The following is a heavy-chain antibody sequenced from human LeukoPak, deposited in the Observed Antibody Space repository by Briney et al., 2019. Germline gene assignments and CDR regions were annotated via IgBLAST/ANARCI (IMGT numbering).Heavy chain of an antibody. D-gene: IGHD3-22*01. Sequence: GGSLRLSCAASGFTFSSYWMHWVRQAPGEGLVWVSRIHTDGSNTNYADFVKGRFTISRDNAKSSLYLQMHSLRAEDTAFYYCVKDFDSSGYYPDYWGQGTLVTVSS. CDR2: IHTDGSNT. CDR3: VKDFDSSGYYPDY. V-gene: IGHV3-74*01. CDR1: GFTFSSYW. J-gene: IGHJ4*02.